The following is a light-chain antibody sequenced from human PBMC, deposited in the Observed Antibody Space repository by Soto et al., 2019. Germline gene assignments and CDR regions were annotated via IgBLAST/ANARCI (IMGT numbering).Light chain of an antibody. CDR3: MQALQTPLT. CDR2: WGS. J-gene: IGKJ3*01. Sequence: DIVMTQSPLSLPVTPGEPASISCRSSQSLLHSNGYTYLDWYLQKPGQSPQLLIYWGSNRASVVPDRFSGSGSGTDFTLKISRVEAEDVGVYYCMQALQTPLTFGPGTKVDI. V-gene: IGKV2-28*01. CDR1: QSLLHSNGYTY.